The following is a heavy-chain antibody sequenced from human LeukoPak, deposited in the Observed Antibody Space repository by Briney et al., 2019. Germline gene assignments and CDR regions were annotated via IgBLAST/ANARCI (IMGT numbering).Heavy chain of an antibody. CDR1: GYTLSELS. CDR3: ATGPSKLRWEVLYFDL. CDR2: FDPQGGET. Sequence: GASVKVSCKVSGYTLSELSMHWVRQAPGEGLEWMGGFDPQGGETIYAQKFQGRVTMTEDTSSDTAYLDLSSLKSEDTAVYYCATGPSKLRWEVLYFDLWGRGTLVTVSS. J-gene: IGHJ4*02. V-gene: IGHV1-24*01. D-gene: IGHD4-23*01.